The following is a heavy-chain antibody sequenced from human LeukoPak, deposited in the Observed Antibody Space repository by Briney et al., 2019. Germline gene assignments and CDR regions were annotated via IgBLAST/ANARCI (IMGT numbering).Heavy chain of an antibody. CDR1: GFTFRSYY. J-gene: IGHJ4*02. CDR3: ARAHDYGDYVGN. V-gene: IGHV3-48*01. CDR2: ITADSSAI. Sequence: PGGSLRLSCAASGFTFRSYYMNWVRQAPGKGLEWVAHITADSSAIYYADSVKGRFTISRDNAKNSLYLQMNSLRAEDTAVYYCARAHDYGDYVGNWGQGTLVTVSS. D-gene: IGHD4-17*01.